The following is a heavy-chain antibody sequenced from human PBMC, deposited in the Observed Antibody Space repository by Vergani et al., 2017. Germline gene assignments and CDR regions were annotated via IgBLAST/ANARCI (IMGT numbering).Heavy chain of an antibody. D-gene: IGHD2-2*01. Sequence: QVQLVESGGGLVKPGGSLRLSCAASGFTFSDYYMSWIRQAPGKGLEWVSYISSSGSTIYYADSVKGRFTIARDNAKNSLYLQMNSLRADDTAVYYCAREDGIVVVPAAYYYYMDVWGKGTTVTVSS. V-gene: IGHV3-11*01. CDR2: ISSSGSTI. J-gene: IGHJ6*03. CDR1: GFTFSDYY. CDR3: AREDGIVVVPAAYYYYMDV.